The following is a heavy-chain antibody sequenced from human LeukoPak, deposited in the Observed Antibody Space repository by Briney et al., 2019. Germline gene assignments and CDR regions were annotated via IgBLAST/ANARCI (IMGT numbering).Heavy chain of an antibody. Sequence: PGGSLRLSCAASGFTFSSYAMHWVRQAPGKGLEWVAVISYDGSNKYYADSVKGRFTISRDNSKNTLYLQMNSLRAEDTAVYYCAREGRLAAAGKDYYYGMDVWGQGTTVTVSS. CDR1: GFTFSSYA. CDR2: ISYDGSNK. D-gene: IGHD6-13*01. J-gene: IGHJ6*02. V-gene: IGHV3-30-3*01. CDR3: AREGRLAAAGKDYYYGMDV.